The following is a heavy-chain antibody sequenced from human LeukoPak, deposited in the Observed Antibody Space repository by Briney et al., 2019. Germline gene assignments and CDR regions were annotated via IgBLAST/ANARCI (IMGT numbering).Heavy chain of an antibody. CDR1: GFTFSSYS. J-gene: IGHJ4*02. V-gene: IGHV3-48*01. CDR2: ISSSSSTI. CDR3: AREASPKALGY. Sequence: QPGGSLRLSCAASGFTFSSYSMNWVRQAPGKGLEWVSYISSSSSTIYYVDSVKGRFTISRDNSKNTLYLQMNSLRAEDTAVYYCAREASPKALGYWGQGTLVTVSS.